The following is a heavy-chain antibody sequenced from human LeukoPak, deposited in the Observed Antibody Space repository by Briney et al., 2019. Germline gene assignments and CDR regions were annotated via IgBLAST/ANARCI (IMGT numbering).Heavy chain of an antibody. D-gene: IGHD4-17*01. CDR2: INPNSGGK. CDR1: GYTSTGDY. V-gene: IGHV1-2*02. Sequence: ASVNASCKASGYTSTGDYMHCVRQAPEQRGEWIGWINPNSGGKNYEQTFQGRVTMTRDTSISTAYMELSRLRSDDTAVYYCARAATVTGIDYWGQGTLVIVSS. J-gene: IGHJ4*02. CDR3: ARAATVTGIDY.